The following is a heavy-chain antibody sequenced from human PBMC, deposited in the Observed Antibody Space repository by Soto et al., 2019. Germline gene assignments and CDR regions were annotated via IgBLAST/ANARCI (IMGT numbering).Heavy chain of an antibody. D-gene: IGHD2-2*01. CDR1: ESSVSSGDYC. CDR2: IYYSGST. Sequence: PSGTLSLTCTVSESSVSSGDYCWRWNHQPPGKGLEWIGYIYYSGSTYYKPSLKSRVIISLDTSESQVSLKLTSVSAADTAVYYCATAVDCRSAGCSNWFDPWGQGTPVTVSS. V-gene: IGHV4-30-4*01. CDR3: ATAVDCRSAGCSNWFDP. J-gene: IGHJ5*02.